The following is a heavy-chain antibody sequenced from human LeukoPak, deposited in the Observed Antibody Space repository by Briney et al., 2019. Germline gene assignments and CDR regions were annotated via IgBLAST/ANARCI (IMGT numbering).Heavy chain of an antibody. D-gene: IGHD2-2*02. V-gene: IGHV4-34*01. CDR3: ARGAIRYCSSTSCYITQHPGGMDV. J-gene: IGHJ6*02. CDR2: INHSGST. CDR1: GGSFSGYY. Sequence: SETLSLTCAVYGGSFSGYYWSWIRQPPGKGLEWIGEINHSGSTNYNPSLKSRVTISVDTSKNQFSLKLSSVTAADTAVYYCARGAIRYCSSTSCYITQHPGGMDVWGQGTTVTVSS.